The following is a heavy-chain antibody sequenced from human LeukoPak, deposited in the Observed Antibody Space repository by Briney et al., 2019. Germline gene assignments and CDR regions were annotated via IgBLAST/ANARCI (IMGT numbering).Heavy chain of an antibody. CDR2: FDPEDGET. CDR3: ATGFRQRLVRFDAFDI. Sequence: ASVKVSCKVSGYTLAELSMHWVRQAPGKGLEWMGGFDPEDGETIYAQKFQGRVTMTEDTSTDTAYMELSSLRSEDTAVYYCATGFRQRLVRFDAFDIWGQGTMVTVSS. J-gene: IGHJ3*02. V-gene: IGHV1-24*01. CDR1: GYTLAELS. D-gene: IGHD6-13*01.